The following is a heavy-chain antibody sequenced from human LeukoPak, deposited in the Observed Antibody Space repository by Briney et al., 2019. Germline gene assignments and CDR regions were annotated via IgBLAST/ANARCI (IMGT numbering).Heavy chain of an antibody. J-gene: IGHJ4*02. V-gene: IGHV4-38-2*02. Sequence: PSETLSLTCSVSGYSVSSGYYWGWIRQPPGKGLEWIGSIYHSGSTYYNPSLKSRVTVSVDTSKNQFSLKLSSVTAADTAVYYCAREGSSWYEFDYWGQGTLVTVSS. CDR1: GYSVSSGYY. D-gene: IGHD6-13*01. CDR3: AREGSSWYEFDY. CDR2: IYHSGST.